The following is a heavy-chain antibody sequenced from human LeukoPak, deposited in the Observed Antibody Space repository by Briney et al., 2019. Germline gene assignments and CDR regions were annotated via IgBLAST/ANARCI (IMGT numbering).Heavy chain of an antibody. CDR1: GFTFSDYY. J-gene: IGHJ4*02. CDR3: ARHDILTGYYGDY. Sequence: GGSLRLSCAASGFTFSDYYMSWIRQAPGKGLEWVSYISSSSSYTNYADSAKGRFTISRDNAKNSLYLQMNSLRAEDTAVYYCARHDILTGYYGDYWGRGTLVTVSS. V-gene: IGHV3-11*06. CDR2: ISSSSSYT. D-gene: IGHD3-9*01.